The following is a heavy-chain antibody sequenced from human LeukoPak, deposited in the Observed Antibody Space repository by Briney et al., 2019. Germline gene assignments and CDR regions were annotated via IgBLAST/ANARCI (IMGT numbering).Heavy chain of an antibody. CDR3: ARGGRGPDAFDI. J-gene: IGHJ3*02. Sequence: SQTLSLTCTVSGGAISSGGYYWNWIRQPPGKGLEWIGYIYYTGSTYYNASLKSRVIISVDTSKNQFSLKLSSVTAADTAVYYCARGGRGPDAFDIWGQGTMVTVSS. D-gene: IGHD3-10*01. CDR2: IYYTGST. V-gene: IGHV4-30-4*01. CDR1: GGAISSGGYY.